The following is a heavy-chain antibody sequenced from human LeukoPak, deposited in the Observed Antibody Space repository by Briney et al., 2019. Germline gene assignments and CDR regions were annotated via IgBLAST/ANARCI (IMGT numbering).Heavy chain of an antibody. D-gene: IGHD3-22*01. Sequence: SETLSLTCTVSGGSISSYYWSWIRQPPGKGLEWIGYIYYSGSTNYNPSLKSRVTISVDTSKNQFSLKLSSVTAADTAVYYCARDRSGYYDSSGYHHVFDYWGQGTLVTVSS. CDR1: GGSISSYY. CDR3: ARDRSGYYDSSGYHHVFDY. CDR2: IYYSGST. J-gene: IGHJ4*02. V-gene: IGHV4-59*01.